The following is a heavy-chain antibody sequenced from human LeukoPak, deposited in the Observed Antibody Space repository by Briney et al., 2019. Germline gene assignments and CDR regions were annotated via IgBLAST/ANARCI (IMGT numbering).Heavy chain of an antibody. V-gene: IGHV4-39*07. Sequence: PSETLSLTCTVSGGSISSSSYYWGWIRQPPGKGLEWIGSIYYSGSTYYNPSLKSRVTISVDTSKNQFSLKLSSVTAADTAVYYCARDISLIVVVVAATHNWFDPWGQGTLVTVSS. CDR2: IYYSGST. J-gene: IGHJ5*02. D-gene: IGHD2-15*01. CDR1: GGSISSSSYY. CDR3: ARDISLIVVVVAATHNWFDP.